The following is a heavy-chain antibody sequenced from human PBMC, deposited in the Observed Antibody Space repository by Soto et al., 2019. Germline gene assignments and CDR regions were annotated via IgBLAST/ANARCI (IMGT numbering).Heavy chain of an antibody. V-gene: IGHV3-30*18. CDR3: AKERPYSSSWYEGGDFDY. CDR2: MSYDGSNK. Sequence: QVQLVESGGGVVQPGRSLRLSCAASGFTFSSYGMHWVRQAPGKGLEWVALMSYDGSNKYYADSVKGRFTISRDNSKNPLYLKMNSLRAEDTAVYYCAKERPYSSSWYEGGDFDYWGQGTLVTVSS. CDR1: GFTFSSYG. D-gene: IGHD6-13*01. J-gene: IGHJ4*02.